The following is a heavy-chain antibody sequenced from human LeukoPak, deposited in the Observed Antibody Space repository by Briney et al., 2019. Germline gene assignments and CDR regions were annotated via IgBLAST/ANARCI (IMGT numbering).Heavy chain of an antibody. J-gene: IGHJ5*02. CDR2: IYVDGRTT. V-gene: IGHV3-74*01. Sequence: GGSLRLSCAASGFTFSSYSMNWVRQAPGKGLEWVSRIYVDGRTTNYADSVKGRFTISRDNAKNTVYLEMNSLSVEDTATYYCIRDFRSADLWGQGTLVTVTS. CDR1: GFTFSSYS. CDR3: IRDFRSADL.